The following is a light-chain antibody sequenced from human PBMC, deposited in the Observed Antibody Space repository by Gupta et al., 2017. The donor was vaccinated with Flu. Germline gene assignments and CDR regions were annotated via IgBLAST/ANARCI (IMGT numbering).Light chain of an antibody. Sequence: HSVLTRPPSVSGAPGPRVTISCTGSSSNIGAGYDVHWYQQLPGTAPKLLIYGNSNRPSGVPDRFSGSKSGNSASLAITGLQAEDEADYYCQSYASSLSVGVFGGGTKLTVL. CDR1: SSNIGAGYD. J-gene: IGLJ3*02. CDR3: QSYASSLSVGV. CDR2: GNS. V-gene: IGLV1-40*01.